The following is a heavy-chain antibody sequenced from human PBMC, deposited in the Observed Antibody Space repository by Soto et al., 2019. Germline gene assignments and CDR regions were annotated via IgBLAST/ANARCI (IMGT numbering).Heavy chain of an antibody. CDR3: ARDLGIVTMVRGVSRPVPFDY. D-gene: IGHD3-10*01. J-gene: IGHJ4*02. CDR2: NIPIFGTA. CDR1: GGTFSSYA. Sequence: QVQLVQSGAEVKKPGSSVKVSCKASGGTFSSYAISWVRQAPGQGLEWMGGNIPIFGTANYAQKFQGRVTITADESTSTAYMELSSLRSEDTAVYYCARDLGIVTMVRGVSRPVPFDYWGQGTLVTVSS. V-gene: IGHV1-69*01.